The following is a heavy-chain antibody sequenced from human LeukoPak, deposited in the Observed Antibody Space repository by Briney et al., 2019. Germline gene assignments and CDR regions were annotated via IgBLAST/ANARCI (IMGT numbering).Heavy chain of an antibody. V-gene: IGHV1-18*01. J-gene: IGHJ4*02. CDR1: GYTFTSYG. CDR2: ISAYNGNT. CDR3: ARDMGRKYYYDSSGPFGY. Sequence: ASVKVSCKASGYTFTSYGISWVRQAPGQGLEWMGWISAYNGNTNYAQKLQGRVTMTTDTSTSTAYMELRSLRSEDTAVYYCARDMGRKYYYDSSGPFGYWGQGTLVTVSS. D-gene: IGHD3-22*01.